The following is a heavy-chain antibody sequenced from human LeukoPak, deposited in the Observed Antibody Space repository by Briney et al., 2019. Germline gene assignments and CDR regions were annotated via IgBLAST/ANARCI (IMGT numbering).Heavy chain of an antibody. D-gene: IGHD3-22*01. V-gene: IGHV4-34*01. CDR1: GGSFSGYY. Sequence: SETLSLTCAVYGGSFSGYYWSWIRQPPGKGLEWVGEINHSGSSNYNPSLKSRATISEDTSKNQFSLKLSSVTAADTAVYYCARHPGGDYYDTSGYYLDYWGQGNLVTVSS. CDR3: ARHPGGDYYDTSGYYLDY. CDR2: INHSGSS. J-gene: IGHJ4*02.